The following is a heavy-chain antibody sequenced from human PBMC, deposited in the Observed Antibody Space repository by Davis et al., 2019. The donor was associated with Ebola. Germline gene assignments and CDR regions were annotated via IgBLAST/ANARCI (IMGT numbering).Heavy chain of an antibody. Sequence: PGGSLRLSCVASGFTFSRSNMNWVRHVPGKGLEWVASISSSAWYIYYADSVKGRFTISRDNAKNSLYLQMNSLRAEDTAVYYCARGGNSGYDRNNWFDPWGQGTLVTVSS. CDR2: ISSSAWYI. CDR3: ARGGNSGYDRNNWFDP. J-gene: IGHJ5*02. D-gene: IGHD5-12*01. CDR1: GFTFSRSN. V-gene: IGHV3-21*01.